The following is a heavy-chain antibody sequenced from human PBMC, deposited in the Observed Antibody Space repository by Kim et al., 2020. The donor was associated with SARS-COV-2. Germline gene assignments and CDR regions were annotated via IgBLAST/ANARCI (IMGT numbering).Heavy chain of an antibody. V-gene: IGHV4-30-4*07. CDR2: IYYSGTT. CDR3: ASDNGDGYHS. CDR1: GTSIYSGGFS. J-gene: IGHJ1*01. D-gene: IGHD5-12*01. Sequence: SETLSLTCAVSGTSIYSGGFSWSWIRQPPGKGLEWIGYIYYSGTTYSNPSLQSRVTISLDSSRNQFSLKLTSVTAADTAVYYCASDNGDGYHSWGRGTLV.